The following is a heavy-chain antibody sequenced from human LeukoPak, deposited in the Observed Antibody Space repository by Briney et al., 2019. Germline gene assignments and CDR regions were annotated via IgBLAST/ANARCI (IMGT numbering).Heavy chain of an antibody. CDR3: ARDVNYGSHGMDV. D-gene: IGHD3-10*01. V-gene: IGHV3-11*01. J-gene: IGHJ6*02. CDR1: GFTFSDYY. Sequence: AGGSLRLSCAASGFTFSDYYMSWIRQAPGKGLEWVSYISSSGSTIYYADSVKGRFTISRDNAKNSLYLQMNTLRAEDTAVYYCARDVNYGSHGMDVWGQGTTVTVSS. CDR2: ISSSGSTI.